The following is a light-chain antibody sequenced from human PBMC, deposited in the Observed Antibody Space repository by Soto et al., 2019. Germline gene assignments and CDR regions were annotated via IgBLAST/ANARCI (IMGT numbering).Light chain of an antibody. CDR3: QQYDNLSIT. J-gene: IGKJ5*01. CDR2: DAS. V-gene: IGKV1-33*01. Sequence: DIQMTQSPSTLSASVGDRVTITCRASQSISSWLAWYQQKPGKAPKLLIYDASNLETGVPSRFSGSGSGTDFTFTISSLQPEDIATYYCQQYDNLSITFGQGTRLEI. CDR1: QSISSW.